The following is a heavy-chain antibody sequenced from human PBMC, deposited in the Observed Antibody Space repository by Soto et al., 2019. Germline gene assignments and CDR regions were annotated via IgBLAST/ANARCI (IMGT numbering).Heavy chain of an antibody. CDR3: AKRHTTVATPANYFDY. CDR1: GFTFSSYT. D-gene: IGHD1-1*01. V-gene: IGHV3-23*01. J-gene: IGHJ4*02. Sequence: PGGSLRLSCAASGFTFSSYTMNWVRQAPGKGLEWVSTFVGSSGSTYYADSVKGRFTISRDDAKNTLYLQMNSLRAEDTAVYYCAKRHTTVATPANYFDYGGQGTLVTVS. CDR2: FVGSSGST.